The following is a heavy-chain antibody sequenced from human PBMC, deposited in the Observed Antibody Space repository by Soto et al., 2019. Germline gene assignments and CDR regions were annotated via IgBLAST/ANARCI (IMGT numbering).Heavy chain of an antibody. CDR3: ARGHGILYYGMDV. Sequence: GASVKVSCKASGYTFTSYYMNRVRQAPGQGLEWVGIINPSGGSTSYAQKLQGRATMTRDTPTSTVYMELSSLRSEATAVHYCARGHGILYYGMDVWGQGTTVTVSS. V-gene: IGHV1-46*01. J-gene: IGHJ6*02. CDR1: GYTFTSYY. CDR2: INPSGGST.